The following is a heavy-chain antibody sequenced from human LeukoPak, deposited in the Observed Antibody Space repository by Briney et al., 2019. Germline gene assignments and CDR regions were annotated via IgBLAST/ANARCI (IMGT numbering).Heavy chain of an antibody. V-gene: IGHV4-61*02. CDR2: IYTSGST. CDR1: GGSISSGSYY. D-gene: IGHD3-3*01. CDR3: ARGYYDFWSSYFYYMDV. Sequence: SQTLSLTCTVSGGSISSGSYYWSWIRQPAGKGLEWIGRIYTSGSTNYNPSLKSRVTISVDTSKNQFSLKLSSVTAADTAVYYCARGYYDFWSSYFYYMDVWGKGTTVTVSS. J-gene: IGHJ6*03.